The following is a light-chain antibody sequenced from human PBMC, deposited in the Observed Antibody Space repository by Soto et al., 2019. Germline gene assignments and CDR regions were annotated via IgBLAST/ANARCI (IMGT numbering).Light chain of an antibody. CDR2: ESS. J-gene: IGLJ2*01. Sequence: QSVLTQPASVSGAPGQSITISCTGTSSDVGSYNHVPWYQQHPGKAPKLLIYESSKRPSGVSNRFSGSKSGNSASLTITGLQAEDEADYYCRSYAGSRSSFVFGGGTKLTVL. V-gene: IGLV2-23*01. CDR3: RSYAGSRSSFV. CDR1: SSDVGSYNH.